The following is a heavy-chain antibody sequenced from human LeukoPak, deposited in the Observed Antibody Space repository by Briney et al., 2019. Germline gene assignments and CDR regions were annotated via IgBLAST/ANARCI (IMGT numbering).Heavy chain of an antibody. V-gene: IGHV3-21*01. CDR3: VRNLYDYGDYGPGDY. Sequence: PGGSLRLSCAASGFTFSSYSMNWIRQAPGKGLEWVSSITGNSKYIYYADSLKGRFTISRDNAKNSMYLQMNSLRAEDTAVYYCVRNLYDYGDYGPGDYWGQGTLVTVSS. J-gene: IGHJ4*02. CDR1: GFTFSSYS. D-gene: IGHD4-17*01. CDR2: ITGNSKYI.